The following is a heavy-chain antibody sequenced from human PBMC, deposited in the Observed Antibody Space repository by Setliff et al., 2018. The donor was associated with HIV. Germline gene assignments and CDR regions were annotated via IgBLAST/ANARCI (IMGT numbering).Heavy chain of an antibody. D-gene: IGHD2-2*01. J-gene: IGHJ6*03. V-gene: IGHV5-51*01. CDR1: GYRFTSFW. CDR3: ARRAFCTTPNCYAANYMDV. Sequence: GESLKISCQGFGYRFTSFWIGWVRQTPGKGLEWMGIIHPGDSDTRYSPSFDGQVTISADESLSTAYLHWSSLKASDTATYYCARRAFCTTPNCYAANYMDVWGKGTTVTVSS. CDR2: IHPGDSDT.